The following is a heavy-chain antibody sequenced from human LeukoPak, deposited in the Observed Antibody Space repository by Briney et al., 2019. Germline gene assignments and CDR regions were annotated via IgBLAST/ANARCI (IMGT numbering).Heavy chain of an antibody. D-gene: IGHD3-10*01. CDR3: AKDKATMVRGVIKGYFDL. J-gene: IGHJ2*01. CDR1: GFTFSSYA. V-gene: IGHV3-23*01. CDR2: ISVSGGST. Sequence: GGSLRLSCAASGFTFSSYAMSWVRQAPGKGLEWVSAISVSGGSTYYADSVEGWFTISRDNSKNTLYLQMNSLRAEDTAVYDCAKDKATMVRGVIKGYFDLWGRGTLVTVSS.